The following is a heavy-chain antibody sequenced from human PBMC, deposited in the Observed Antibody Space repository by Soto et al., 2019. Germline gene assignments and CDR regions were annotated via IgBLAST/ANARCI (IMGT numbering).Heavy chain of an antibody. CDR1: GFTFSTYA. J-gene: IGHJ4*02. CDR3: AKGDGSSSWYGNS. Sequence: PGGSPRLSCAASGFTFSTYALSWVRPAPGKGVEWGSGSRGGGMVAYQADAVKGRFTLSRDDSKNTVYLEMKSLRAEDTAVYYCAKGDGSSSWYGNSWGQGIVVTVSS. D-gene: IGHD6-13*01. V-gene: IGHV3-23*01. CDR2: SRGGGMVA.